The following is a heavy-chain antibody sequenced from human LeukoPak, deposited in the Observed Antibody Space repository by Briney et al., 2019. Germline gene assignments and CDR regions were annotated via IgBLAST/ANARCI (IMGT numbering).Heavy chain of an antibody. V-gene: IGHV4-59*01. CDR2: VCYNGTT. Sequence: PSETLSLTCSVSGDSISSYFWAWIRQPPGKGLEWIGYVCYNGTTNYSPSLRNRVAISIDTSKNQFSLKLNSATAADTAVYYCASFPGYYYDSSGYYYEDYWGQGTLVTVSS. J-gene: IGHJ4*02. D-gene: IGHD3-22*01. CDR3: ASFPGYYYDSSGYYYEDY. CDR1: GDSISSYF.